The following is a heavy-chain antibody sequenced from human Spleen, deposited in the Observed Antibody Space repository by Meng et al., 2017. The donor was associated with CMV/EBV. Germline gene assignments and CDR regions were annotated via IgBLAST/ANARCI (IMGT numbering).Heavy chain of an antibody. CDR2: IYSGGST. Sequence: EGPLVESGGGLVRPGGSLRLSCAASGFTVSSNYMSWVRQAPGKGLEWVSVIYSGGSTYYADSVKGRFTISRDNSKNTLYLQMNSLRAEDTAVYYCATLYSSGWSVDYWGQGTLVTVSS. CDR3: ATLYSSGWSVDY. J-gene: IGHJ4*02. D-gene: IGHD6-19*01. V-gene: IGHV3-53*01. CDR1: GFTVSSNY.